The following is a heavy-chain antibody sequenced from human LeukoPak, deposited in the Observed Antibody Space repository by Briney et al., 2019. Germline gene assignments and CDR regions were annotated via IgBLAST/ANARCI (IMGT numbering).Heavy chain of an antibody. CDR3: ARPLTARGWGSSTDYYYYGMDV. CDR2: ISAYNGNT. CDR1: GYTFTSYG. D-gene: IGHD2-2*01. Sequence: ASVKVSCKASGYTFTSYGISWVRQAPGQGLEWMGWISAYNGNTNYAQKLQGRVTMTTDTSTSTAYMELRSLRSDDTAVYYCARPLTARGWGSSTDYYYYGMDVWGQGTTVTVSS. V-gene: IGHV1-18*01. J-gene: IGHJ6*02.